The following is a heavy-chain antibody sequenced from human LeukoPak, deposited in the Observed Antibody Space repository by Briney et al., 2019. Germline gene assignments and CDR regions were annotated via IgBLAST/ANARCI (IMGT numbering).Heavy chain of an antibody. Sequence: PGGSLRLSCAASGFTFSSYGMHWVRQAPGKGLEWVAVIWYDGSNKYYADSVKGRFTISRDNSKNTLYVQMNSLRTEDTAVYYCARDLDGLDVWGQGTTVTVSS. V-gene: IGHV3-33*01. J-gene: IGHJ6*02. CDR2: IWYDGSNK. CDR3: ARDLDGLDV. CDR1: GFTFSSYG.